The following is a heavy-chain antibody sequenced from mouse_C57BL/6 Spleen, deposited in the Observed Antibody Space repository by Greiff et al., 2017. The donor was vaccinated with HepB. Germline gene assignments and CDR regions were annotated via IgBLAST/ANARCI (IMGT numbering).Heavy chain of an antibody. D-gene: IGHD2-12*01. CDR1: GFNIKDYY. CDR3: TTHYSPYWYFDV. CDR2: IDPEDGDT. J-gene: IGHJ1*03. Sequence: EVQLQQSGAELVRPGASVKLSCTASGFNIKDYYMHWVKQRPEQGLEWIGRIDPEDGDTEYAPKFQGKATMTADTSSNTAYLQLSSLTSEDTAVYYCTTHYSPYWYFDVWGTGTTVTVAS. V-gene: IGHV14-1*01.